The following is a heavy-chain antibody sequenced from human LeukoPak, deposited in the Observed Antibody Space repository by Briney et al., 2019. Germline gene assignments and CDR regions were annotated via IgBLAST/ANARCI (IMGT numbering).Heavy chain of an antibody. J-gene: IGHJ4*02. V-gene: IGHV1-69*04. Sequence: GSSVKVSCKASGGTFSSYAISWVRQAPGQGLEWMGRIIPILGIANYAQKFQGRVTITADKSTSTAYMELSSLRSEDTAVYYCARDHVDTAVEGPYLLEYWGQGTLVTVSS. CDR1: GGTFSSYA. CDR3: ARDHVDTAVEGPYLLEY. D-gene: IGHD5-18*01. CDR2: IIPILGIA.